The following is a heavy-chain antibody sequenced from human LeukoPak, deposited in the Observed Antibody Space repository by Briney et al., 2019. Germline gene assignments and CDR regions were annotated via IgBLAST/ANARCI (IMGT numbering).Heavy chain of an antibody. V-gene: IGHV1-3*01. J-gene: IGHJ6*04. CDR1: GYTFSSYA. CDR2: INAGSGNT. Sequence: ASVKVSCKASGYTFSSYAMHWVRQAPGQRLEWMGWINAGSGNTKYSLKFQGRVTITRDTSASTAYMELSSLRSEDTAVYYCASGQYSSGWYLGNYYYGVDVWGKGTTVTVSS. CDR3: ASGQYSSGWYLGNYYYGVDV. D-gene: IGHD6-19*01.